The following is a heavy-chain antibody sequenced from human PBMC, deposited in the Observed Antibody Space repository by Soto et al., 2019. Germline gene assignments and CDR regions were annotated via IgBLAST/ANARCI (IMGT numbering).Heavy chain of an antibody. V-gene: IGHV4-59*01. CDR1: GGSIISYY. Sequence: SETLSLTWTVSGGSIISYYGRWILQPQGKGLEWIGYIYYSGSTNYNPSLKSRVTISVDTSKNQFSLKLSSVTAADTAVYYCARARYCSSTSCPKTTYYYYYMDVWGKGTTVTV. D-gene: IGHD2-2*01. J-gene: IGHJ6*03. CDR2: IYYSGST. CDR3: ARARYCSSTSCPKTTYYYYYMDV.